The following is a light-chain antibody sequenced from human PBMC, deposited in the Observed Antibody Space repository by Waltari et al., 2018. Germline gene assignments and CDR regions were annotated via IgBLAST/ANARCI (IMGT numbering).Light chain of an antibody. V-gene: IGKV2-24*01. Sequence: DIVMTQIPLSSPVTLGQPASIPCRSSQSLVHSDGNTYLSWLQQGPGQPPRLRIYKITSRLAGVPDRFSGSGAGTDFTLKISRVETEDVGVYFCMQAPQFPLTFGGGTKVEIK. CDR3: MQAPQFPLT. CDR1: QSLVHSDGNTY. CDR2: KIT. J-gene: IGKJ4*01.